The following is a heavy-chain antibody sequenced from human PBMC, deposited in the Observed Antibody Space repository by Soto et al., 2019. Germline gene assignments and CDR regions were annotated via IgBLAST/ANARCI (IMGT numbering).Heavy chain of an antibody. Sequence: QVQLVQSGAEVKKPGASVKVSCKASGYTFTGYHMHWVRQAPGKGLEWMGWINPNSGGTNYAQKFQGWVTMTRDTSISTAYMELSRVRSDDTAVYYSARGGTKYCSSTSCPHYYYYYMDVWGKGTTVTVSS. CDR3: ARGGTKYCSSTSCPHYYYYYMDV. V-gene: IGHV1-2*04. CDR2: INPNSGGT. CDR1: GYTFTGYH. J-gene: IGHJ6*03. D-gene: IGHD2-2*01.